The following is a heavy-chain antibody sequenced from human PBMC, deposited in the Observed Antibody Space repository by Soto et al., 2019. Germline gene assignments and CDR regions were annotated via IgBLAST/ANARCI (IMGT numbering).Heavy chain of an antibody. D-gene: IGHD4-4*01. CDR3: ARDVSLSNYPHPSYYYMDV. CDR2: IYYSGST. V-gene: IGHV4-59*01. J-gene: IGHJ6*03. CDR1: GGSISSYY. Sequence: SETLSLTCTVSGGSISSYYWSWIRQPPGKGLEWIGYIYYSGSTNYNPSLKSRVTISVDTSKNQFSLKLSSVTAADTAVYYCARDVSLSNYPHPSYYYMDVWGKGTTVTVSS.